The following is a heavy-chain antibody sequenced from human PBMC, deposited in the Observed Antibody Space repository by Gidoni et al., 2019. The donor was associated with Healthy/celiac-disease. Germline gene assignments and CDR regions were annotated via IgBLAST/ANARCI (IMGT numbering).Heavy chain of an antibody. V-gene: IGHV1-18*01. J-gene: IGHJ4*02. CDR2: ISAYTGNT. D-gene: IGHD3-3*01. CDR1: GYTFTSYG. CDR3: ARVSHDFWSVLDY. Sequence: QVQLVQSVAEVTTPGASVQVSCTASGYTFTSYGISWVRQAPGQGLEWRGWISAYTGNTNYAQKLQGRGTMTTDTSTSTAYMEVRSLRSDDTAVYYCARVSHDFWSVLDYWGQGTLVTVSS.